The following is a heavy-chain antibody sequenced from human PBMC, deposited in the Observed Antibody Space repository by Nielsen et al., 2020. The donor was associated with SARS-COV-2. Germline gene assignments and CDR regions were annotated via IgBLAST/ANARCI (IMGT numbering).Heavy chain of an antibody. Sequence: GGSLRLSCAASGFTFSGSAMHWVRQASGKGLEWVGRIRSKANSYATAYAASVKGRFTISRDDSKNTAYLQMNSLKTEDTAVYYCTSKNYCTNGVCYVGYYYYYMDVWGKGTTVTVSS. CDR3: TSKNYCTNGVCYVGYYYYYMDV. D-gene: IGHD2-8*01. V-gene: IGHV3-73*01. CDR2: IRSKANSYAT. CDR1: GFTFSGSA. J-gene: IGHJ6*03.